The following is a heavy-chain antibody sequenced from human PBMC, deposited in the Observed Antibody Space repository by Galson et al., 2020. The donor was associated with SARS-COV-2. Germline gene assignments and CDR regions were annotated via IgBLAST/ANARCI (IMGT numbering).Heavy chain of an antibody. J-gene: IGHJ4*02. CDR1: GFPFSTYN. Sequence: GESLKISCAASGFPFSTYNMNWVRQSPGKGLEWVSSISRSSSSIYYAESLKGRFTISRDNARNSLYLQMNSLRVEDTAVYYCAREWHGDSRTFDHWGQGTLVTVSS. D-gene: IGHD4-17*01. CDR2: ISRSSSSI. V-gene: IGHV3-21*01. CDR3: AREWHGDSRTFDH.